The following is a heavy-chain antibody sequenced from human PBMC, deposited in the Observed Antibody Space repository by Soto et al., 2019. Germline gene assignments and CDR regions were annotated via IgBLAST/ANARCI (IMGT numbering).Heavy chain of an antibody. J-gene: IGHJ4*02. CDR1: GFTFSSYA. CDR2: ISGSGGST. D-gene: IGHD5-12*01. Sequence: EVQLLESGGGLVQPGGSLRLSCAASGFTFSSYAMSWVRQAPGKGLEWVSAISGSGGSTYYADSVKGRFTISRDNSKNTLYLQMNSLRAEDTAVYYCAQPPMVAMTWAGVYYFDYWGQGTLVTVSS. CDR3: AQPPMVAMTWAGVYYFDY. V-gene: IGHV3-23*01.